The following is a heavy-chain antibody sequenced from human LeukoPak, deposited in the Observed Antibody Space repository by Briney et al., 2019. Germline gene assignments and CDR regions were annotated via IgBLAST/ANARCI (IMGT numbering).Heavy chain of an antibody. D-gene: IGHD3-22*01. Sequence: PGGSLRLSCTASGFTFSDYYMSWIRQAPGKGLEWVSYISSSGSTIYYADSVKGRFTISRDNAKNSLYLQMNSLRAEDTAVYYCARDGSYYYDKEHNYWGQGTLVTVSS. J-gene: IGHJ4*02. CDR1: GFTFSDYY. CDR3: ARDGSYYYDKEHNY. CDR2: ISSSGSTI. V-gene: IGHV3-11*01.